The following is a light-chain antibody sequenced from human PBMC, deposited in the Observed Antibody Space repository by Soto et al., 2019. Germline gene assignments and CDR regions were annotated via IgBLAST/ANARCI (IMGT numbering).Light chain of an antibody. J-gene: IGKJ1*01. CDR2: SAS. Sequence: EVVLTQSPGTLSLSPGERVTLSCRASQSVASSYLAWYQQKPGRAPRLLFYSASSRATGIPDRFSGSGSGTDFTLTISSLEPEDFAVYYCQQRSHWPRTFGQGTKVEIK. CDR3: QQRSHWPRT. V-gene: IGKV3D-20*02. CDR1: QSVASSY.